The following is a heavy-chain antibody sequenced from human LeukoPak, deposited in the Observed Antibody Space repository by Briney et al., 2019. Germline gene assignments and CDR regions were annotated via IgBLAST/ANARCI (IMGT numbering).Heavy chain of an antibody. Sequence: GASVKVSCKASGYTFTSYAMNWVRQAPGQGLEWMAWLNTHSGNTGYAQKFQGRATLTRDTSISTAYMELSSLRSGDTAMYYCTRGDHWGQGTLVTVSS. J-gene: IGHJ4*02. V-gene: IGHV1-8*02. CDR3: TRGDH. CDR2: LNTHSGNT. CDR1: GYTFTSYA.